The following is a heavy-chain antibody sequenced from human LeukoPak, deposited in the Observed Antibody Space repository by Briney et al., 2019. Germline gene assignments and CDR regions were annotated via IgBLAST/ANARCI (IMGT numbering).Heavy chain of an antibody. V-gene: IGHV3-33*01. CDR3: ARDGCSSTSCYPNYYYYGMDV. D-gene: IGHD2-2*01. Sequence: GGSLRLSCAASGFTFSSYGTHWVRQAPGKGLEWVAVIWYDGSNKYYADSVKGRFTISRDNSKNTLYLQMNSLRAEDTAVYYCARDGCSSTSCYPNYYYYGMDVWGKGTTVTVSS. CDR2: IWYDGSNK. CDR1: GFTFSSYG. J-gene: IGHJ6*04.